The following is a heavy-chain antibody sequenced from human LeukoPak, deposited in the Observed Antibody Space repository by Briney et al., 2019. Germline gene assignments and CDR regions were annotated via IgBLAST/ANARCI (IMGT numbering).Heavy chain of an antibody. Sequence: ASVKVSCKASGYTFTGYYMHWVRQAPGQGLEWMGRINPNSGGTNYAQKFQGRVTMTRDTSMSTAYMELSRLRSDDTAVYYCARSTENWNDVGSFDYWGQGTLVTVSS. V-gene: IGHV1-2*06. J-gene: IGHJ4*02. CDR3: ARSTENWNDVGSFDY. CDR1: GYTFTGYY. CDR2: INPNSGGT. D-gene: IGHD1-1*01.